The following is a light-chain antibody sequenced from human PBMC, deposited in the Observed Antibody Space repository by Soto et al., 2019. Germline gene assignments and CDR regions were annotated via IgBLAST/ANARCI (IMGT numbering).Light chain of an antibody. V-gene: IGKV3-15*01. Sequence: EIVMTQSPATLSVSPGERATISCRASQSVSNNLAWYQQKPGQDPRRLIYGASTISTGIQARFSGSRSGTEITQTISSQHSEDFAVYYCKKYNNWHLIIVGQGTRLEI. CDR1: QSVSNN. CDR3: KKYNNWHLII. J-gene: IGKJ5*01. CDR2: GAS.